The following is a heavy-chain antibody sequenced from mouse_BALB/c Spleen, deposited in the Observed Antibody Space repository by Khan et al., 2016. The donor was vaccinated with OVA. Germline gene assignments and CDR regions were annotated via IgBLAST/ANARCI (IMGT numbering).Heavy chain of an antibody. CDR1: GFSISNYG. CDR3: ARAVYNGAWFAY. CDR2: IWAGGST. V-gene: IGHV2-9*02. Sequence: QVQLKESGPGLVAPSQTLSISCTVSGFSISNYGVHWVRQPPGKGLEWLGVIWAGGSTNHNSALMSRLSITTDNSKNQVFLKMNSLQTADTAIYYCARAVYNGAWFAYWGQGTLVTVSA. J-gene: IGHJ3*01. D-gene: IGHD1-3*01.